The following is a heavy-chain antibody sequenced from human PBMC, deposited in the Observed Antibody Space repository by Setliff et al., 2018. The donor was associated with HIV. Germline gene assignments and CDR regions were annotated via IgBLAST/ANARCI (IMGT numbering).Heavy chain of an antibody. V-gene: IGHV4-31*03. CDR1: GGSISSGGYY. D-gene: IGHD5-12*01. CDR2: IYYSGST. CDR3: ARGLVVVTDSDYDTNYYYYYYMDV. J-gene: IGHJ6*03. Sequence: SETVSLTCTVSGGSISSGGYYWSGIRQHPGKGLEWMGYIYYSGSTYYNPSLKSRVTISIDTSKNQFSLRLSSVTAADTAVYYCARGLVVVTDSDYDTNYYYYYYMDVWGKGTTVTVSS.